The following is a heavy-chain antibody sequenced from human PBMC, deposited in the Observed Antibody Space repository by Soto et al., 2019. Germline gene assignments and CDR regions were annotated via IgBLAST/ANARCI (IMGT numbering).Heavy chain of an antibody. V-gene: IGHV4-34*01. CDR3: ARGSAAAYIPYYYYYGMDV. J-gene: IGHJ6*01. CDR1: GGSFSGYY. CDR2: INHSGST. D-gene: IGHD6-13*01. Sequence: PSETLSLTCAVYGGSFSGYYWSWIRQPPGKGLEWIGEINHSGSTNYNPSLKSRVTISVDTSKNQFSLKLSSVTAADTAVYYCARGSAAAYIPYYYYYGMDVW.